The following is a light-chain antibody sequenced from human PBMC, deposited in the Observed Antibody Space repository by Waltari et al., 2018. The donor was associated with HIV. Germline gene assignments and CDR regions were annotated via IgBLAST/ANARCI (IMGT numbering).Light chain of an antibody. J-gene: IGKJ4*01. CDR2: WAS. CDR3: QQYYSSPFT. V-gene: IGKV4-1*01. Sequence: DIVMTQSPDSLAVSLGERATINYKSSQSVLYRSNNKNHLAWYQQKSGQPPKLLIYWASTREFGVPDRFSGSGSGTDFTLTISSLQAEDVAVYYCQQYYSSPFTFGGGTRVEIK. CDR1: QSVLYRSNNKNH.